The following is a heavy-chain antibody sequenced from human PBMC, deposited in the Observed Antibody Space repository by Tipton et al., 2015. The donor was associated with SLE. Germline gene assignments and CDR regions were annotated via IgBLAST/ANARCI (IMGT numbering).Heavy chain of an antibody. Sequence: TLSLTCTVSGGSISSGSYYWSWIRQPPGKGLEWIGEINHSGSTNYNPSLKSRVTISVDTSKNQFSLKLSSVTAADTAVYYCARRTYSSGYYNYWGQGTLVTVSS. CDR2: INHSGST. V-gene: IGHV4-39*07. CDR1: GGSISSGSYY. CDR3: ARRTYSSGYYNY. J-gene: IGHJ4*02. D-gene: IGHD3-22*01.